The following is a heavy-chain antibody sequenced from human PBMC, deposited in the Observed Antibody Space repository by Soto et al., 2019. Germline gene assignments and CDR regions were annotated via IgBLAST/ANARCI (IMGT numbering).Heavy chain of an antibody. D-gene: IGHD5-12*01. CDR3: AKDRGSLRSGYGCYYYGMDV. V-gene: IGHV3-30*18. CDR2: ISYDGSNK. Sequence: GGSLRLSCAASGFTFSSYGMHWVRQAPGKGLEWVAVISYDGSNKYYADSVKGRFTISRDNSKNTLYLQMNSLRAEDTAVYYCAKDRGSLRSGYGCYYYGMDVWGQGTTVTVSS. J-gene: IGHJ6*02. CDR1: GFTFSSYG.